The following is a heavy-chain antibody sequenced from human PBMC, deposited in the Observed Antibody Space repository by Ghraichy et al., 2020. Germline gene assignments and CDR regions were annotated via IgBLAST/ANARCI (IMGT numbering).Heavy chain of an antibody. J-gene: IGHJ2*01. CDR1: GGSVSTENYY. CDR2: SYYSGST. Sequence: SETLSPTCTVSGGSVSTENYYWSWIRQPPGKRLEWIGYSYYSGSTTYNPSLRSRVTISVNTSKNQFSLKLSSVTAADTAVYYCARAVGGRDWYFDLWGRGTLVIVSS. D-gene: IGHD4-23*01. V-gene: IGHV4-61*01. CDR3: ARAVGGRDWYFDL.